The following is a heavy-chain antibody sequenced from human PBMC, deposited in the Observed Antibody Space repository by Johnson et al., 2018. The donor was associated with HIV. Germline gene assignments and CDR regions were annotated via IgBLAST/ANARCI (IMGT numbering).Heavy chain of an antibody. J-gene: IGHJ3*02. V-gene: IGHV3-72*01. CDR1: GFTFSDHY. Sequence: EVQLMESGGGLVQPGGSLRLSCAVSGFTFSDHYMDWVRQAPGQGLEWVGRSRSEANSYTTEYAASVKGRFTISRHDSKNTLYLQMNSLKTEDTAVYYCTTGRLSAYSSSWDDAFDIWGQGTMVTVSS. CDR3: TTGRLSAYSSSWDDAFDI. D-gene: IGHD6-13*01. CDR2: SRSEANSYTT.